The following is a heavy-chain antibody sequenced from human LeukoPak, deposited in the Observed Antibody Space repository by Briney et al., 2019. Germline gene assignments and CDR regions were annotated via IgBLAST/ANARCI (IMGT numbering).Heavy chain of an antibody. Sequence: GGSLRLSCAASGFXFSSYAMSWVRQAPGKGLEWVSGISGSGGSTHYADSVKGRFTISRDNSKNTLYLQMNSLRAEDTAVYYCAKETVVVVAATPDAFDIWGQGTMVTVSS. CDR1: GFXFSSYA. D-gene: IGHD2-15*01. CDR2: ISGSGGST. V-gene: IGHV3-23*01. CDR3: AKETVVVVAATPDAFDI. J-gene: IGHJ3*02.